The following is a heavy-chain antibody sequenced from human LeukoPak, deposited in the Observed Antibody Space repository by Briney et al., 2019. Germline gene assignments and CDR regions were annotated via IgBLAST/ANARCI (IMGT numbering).Heavy chain of an antibody. D-gene: IGHD4-17*01. Sequence: SETLSLTCAVYGGSFSGYYWSWIRQPPGKGLEWIGEINHSGSTNYNPSLKSRVTISVDTSKNQFSLKLSSVTAADTAVYYCARPSGLRHYYYYYMDVWGKGTTVTVSS. J-gene: IGHJ6*03. V-gene: IGHV4-34*01. CDR2: INHSGST. CDR1: GGSFSGYY. CDR3: ARPSGLRHYYYYYMDV.